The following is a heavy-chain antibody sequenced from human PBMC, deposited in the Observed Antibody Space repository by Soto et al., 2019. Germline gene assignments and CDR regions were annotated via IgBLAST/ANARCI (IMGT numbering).Heavy chain of an antibody. CDR2: INPNSGGT. D-gene: IGHD1-7*01. CDR3: ARGELPIYYYGMDV. J-gene: IGHJ6*02. V-gene: IGHV1-2*02. CDR1: GYIFTGYH. Sequence: ASVKVSCKASGYIFTGYHMHWVRQAPGQGLEWMGWINPNSGGTKYAQKFQGRVTMTRDTSISTAYMELSSLRSDDTSVSYCARGELPIYYYGMDVWGQGTTVTVSS.